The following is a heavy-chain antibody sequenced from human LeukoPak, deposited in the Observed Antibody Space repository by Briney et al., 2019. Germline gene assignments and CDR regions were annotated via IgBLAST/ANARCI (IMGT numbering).Heavy chain of an antibody. CDR3: AKDFTVTTHY. Sequence: PGGSLRLSCAASGFTFSSYSMNWVRQAPGKGLEWVSYISSSSSTIYYADSVKGRFTISRDNSKNTLYLQMNSLRAEDTAVYYCAKDFTVTTHYWGQGTLVTVSS. D-gene: IGHD4-17*01. V-gene: IGHV3-48*01. CDR2: ISSSSSTI. CDR1: GFTFSSYS. J-gene: IGHJ4*02.